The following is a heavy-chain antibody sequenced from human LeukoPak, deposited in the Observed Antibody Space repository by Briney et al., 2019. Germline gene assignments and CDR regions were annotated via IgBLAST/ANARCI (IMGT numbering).Heavy chain of an antibody. CDR3: ARALVTTRLVYYYYMDV. D-gene: IGHD4-17*01. CDR1: GGSISSYY. V-gene: IGHV4-4*07. Sequence: PSETLSLTCTVSGGSISSYYWSWIRQPAGKGLEWIGRIYTSGSTNYNPSLKSRVTMSVDTSKNQFSLKLSSVTAADTAVYYCARALVTTRLVYYYYMDVWGKGTTVTVSS. J-gene: IGHJ6*03. CDR2: IYTSGST.